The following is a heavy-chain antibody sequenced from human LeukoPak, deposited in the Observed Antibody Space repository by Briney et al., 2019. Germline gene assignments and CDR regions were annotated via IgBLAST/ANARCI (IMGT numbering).Heavy chain of an antibody. D-gene: IGHD3-16*01. CDR1: GGSISSYY. J-gene: IGHJ4*02. CDR2: IYYSGST. CDR3: ARMDDYAFFDY. Sequence: PSETLSLTCTVSGGSISSYYWSWIRQPPGKGLEWIGYIYYSGSTNYNPSLKSRVTISVDTSKSQFSLKLSSVTAADTAVYYCARMDDYAFFDYWGQGTLVTVSS. V-gene: IGHV4-59*01.